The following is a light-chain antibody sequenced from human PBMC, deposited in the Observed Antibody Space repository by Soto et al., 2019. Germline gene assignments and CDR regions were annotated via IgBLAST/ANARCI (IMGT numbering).Light chain of an antibody. J-gene: IGKJ2*01. CDR3: QQYYSSLSFT. CDR1: QTVFYSSNHKNY. V-gene: IGKV4-1*01. CDR2: WAA. Sequence: DIVMTQSPDSLAVSLGERASIHCRSSQTVFYSSNHKNYLAWYQQKPGRPPKLLIYWAATRQSGVPDRFSGSGSGTDFTLTINNVQAEDVAVYYCQQYYSSLSFTFCQGTKLEIK.